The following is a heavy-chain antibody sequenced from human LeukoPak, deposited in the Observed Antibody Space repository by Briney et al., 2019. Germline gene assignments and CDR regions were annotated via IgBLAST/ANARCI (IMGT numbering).Heavy chain of an antibody. CDR3: AREGRKSTGWFDP. J-gene: IGHJ5*02. V-gene: IGHV3-48*01. CDR2: ISSSSSTI. D-gene: IGHD1-14*01. CDR1: GFTFSSYS. Sequence: GGSLRLSCAASGFTFSSYSMNWVRQAPGKGLEWVSYISSSSSTIYYADSVKGRFTIFTDNAKNSLYLQMNSLRAEDTAVYYCAREGRKSTGWFDPWGQGTLVTVSS.